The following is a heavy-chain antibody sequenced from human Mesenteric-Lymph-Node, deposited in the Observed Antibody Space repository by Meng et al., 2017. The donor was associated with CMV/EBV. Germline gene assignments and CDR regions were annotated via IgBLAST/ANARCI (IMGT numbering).Heavy chain of an antibody. J-gene: IGHJ6*02. Sequence: GESLKISCAVSGFTFSKNLMKWVRQAPGKGLEWVSYISSSGATIYYADSVKGRFTISRDNAKNSLYLQMNSLRAEDTALYYCVRSGAGVYYYGMDVWGQGTTVTVSS. CDR2: ISSSGATI. D-gene: IGHD3-10*01. CDR3: VRSGAGVYYYGMDV. CDR1: GFTFSKNL. V-gene: IGHV3-48*03.